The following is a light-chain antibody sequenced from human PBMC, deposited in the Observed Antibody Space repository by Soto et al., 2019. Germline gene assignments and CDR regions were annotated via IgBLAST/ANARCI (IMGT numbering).Light chain of an antibody. CDR2: DAS. CDR3: QQYNSWPET. CDR1: QSVRSS. V-gene: IGKV3-15*01. Sequence: VVMTQSPGTLSVSPGERATLFCRASQSVRSSLAWYQQKPGQARRLFIYDASTRATGIPARFSGSGSGTELTLTISSLQSEDFAVYYCQQYNSWPETFGQGTKVHI. J-gene: IGKJ1*01.